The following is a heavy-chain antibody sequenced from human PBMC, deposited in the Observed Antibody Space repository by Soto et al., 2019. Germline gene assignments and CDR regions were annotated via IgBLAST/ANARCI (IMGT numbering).Heavy chain of an antibody. Sequence: GGSLRLSCAASGFTISSYSMNRVRQAPGKGLEWVSYISSSSGTIYYADSVKGRFTISRDNAKNSLYLQMNSLRDEDTAVYYCAREDSGYDMGRYYSDMDVWRQGTTVTVSS. CDR1: GFTISSYS. D-gene: IGHD5-12*01. V-gene: IGHV3-48*02. J-gene: IGHJ6*02. CDR3: AREDSGYDMGRYYSDMDV. CDR2: ISSSSGTI.